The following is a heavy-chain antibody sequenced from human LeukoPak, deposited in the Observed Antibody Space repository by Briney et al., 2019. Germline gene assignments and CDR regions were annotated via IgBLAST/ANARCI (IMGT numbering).Heavy chain of an antibody. CDR2: INYNGIYI. J-gene: IGHJ4*02. Sequence: GGSLRLSCAASGLTFSSYDMTWVRQAPGKGLEYVSSINYNGIYIFSADSVKGRFTISRDNAKNSVALQLDGLRAEDTAVYFCTRERRGSYYAFESWGQGTLVTVSS. CDR1: GLTFSSYD. D-gene: IGHD3-16*01. V-gene: IGHV3-21*04. CDR3: TRERRGSYYAFES.